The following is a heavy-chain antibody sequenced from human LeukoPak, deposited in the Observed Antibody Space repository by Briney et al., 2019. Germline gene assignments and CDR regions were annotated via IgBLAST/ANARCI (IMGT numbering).Heavy chain of an antibody. V-gene: IGHV1-46*01. CDR2: INPSGGST. CDR1: GYTFTSYY. D-gene: IGHD2-21*02. CDR3: AREVEFCGGDCYSAGGFDP. Sequence: ASVKVSCKASGYTFTSYYMHWVRQAPGQGLEWMGIINPSGGSTSYAQKFQGRVTVTRDTSTSTVYMELSSLRSEDTAVYYCAREVEFCGGDCYSAGGFDPWGQGTLVTVSS. J-gene: IGHJ5*02.